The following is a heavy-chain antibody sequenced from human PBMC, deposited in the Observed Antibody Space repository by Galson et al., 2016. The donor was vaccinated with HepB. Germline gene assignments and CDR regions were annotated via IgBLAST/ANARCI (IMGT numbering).Heavy chain of an antibody. CDR2: ISSGGYT. CDR3: ARATRYFDWRYQYGMDV. V-gene: IGHV3-53*01. CDR1: GLSVSSDY. Sequence: SLRLSFAASGLSVSSDYMSWVRQALGKGLEWVAVISSGGYTYYAQSVKGRLTISRDNSKNTLYLQMNRLRAEDTAVYYCARATRYFDWRYQYGMDVWGKGTTVTVSS. J-gene: IGHJ6*04. D-gene: IGHD3-9*01.